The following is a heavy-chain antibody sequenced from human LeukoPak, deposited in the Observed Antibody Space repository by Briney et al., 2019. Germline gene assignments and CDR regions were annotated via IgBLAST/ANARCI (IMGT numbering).Heavy chain of an antibody. CDR3: ARYRAGNGMDV. CDR2: ILYDASNK. D-gene: IGHD5-24*01. CDR1: GFTFSNYV. V-gene: IGHV3-33*01. J-gene: IGHJ6*02. Sequence: GRSLRLSCAASGFTFSNYVMHWVRQAPGKGLEWVAVILYDASNKYYADSVKGRFTISRDNSKNTLYLQMNSLRAEDTAVYYCARYRAGNGMDVWGQGTTVTVSS.